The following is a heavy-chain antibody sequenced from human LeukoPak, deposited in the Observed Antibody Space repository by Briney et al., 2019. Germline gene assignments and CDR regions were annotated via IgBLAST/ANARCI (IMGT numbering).Heavy chain of an antibody. Sequence: GASVKVSCKASGYTFTSYYMHWLRQAPGQGLEWMGIINPSGGSTSYAQKFQGRVTMTRDTSTSTVYMELSSLRSEDTAVYYCASSYYYDSRSESVGFDPWGQGTLVTVSS. V-gene: IGHV1-46*01. CDR2: INPSGGST. CDR1: GYTFTSYY. J-gene: IGHJ5*02. CDR3: ASSYYYDSRSESVGFDP. D-gene: IGHD3-22*01.